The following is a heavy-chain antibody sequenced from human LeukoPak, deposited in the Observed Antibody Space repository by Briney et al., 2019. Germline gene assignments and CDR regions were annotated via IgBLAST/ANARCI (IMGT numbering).Heavy chain of an antibody. J-gene: IGHJ4*02. CDR2: INHSGST. Sequence: SEILSLTCAVYGGSFSGYYWSWIRQPPGKGLEWIGEINHSGSTNYSPSLKSRVTISVDTSKNQFSLKLSSVTAADTAVYYCASFSGSYYFDYWGQGTLVTVSS. CDR1: GGSFSGYY. D-gene: IGHD1-26*01. CDR3: ASFSGSYYFDY. V-gene: IGHV4-34*01.